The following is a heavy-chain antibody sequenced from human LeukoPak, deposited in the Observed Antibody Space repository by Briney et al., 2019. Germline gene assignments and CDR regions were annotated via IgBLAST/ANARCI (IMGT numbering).Heavy chain of an antibody. J-gene: IGHJ4*02. D-gene: IGHD6-19*01. CDR1: GGSISSVGYY. CDR2: IYYSGST. CDR3: ARAGSSGCYVDY. V-gene: IGHV4-31*03. Sequence: SETLSLTCTVSGGSISSVGYYWSWIRQHPGKGLEWIGYIYYSGSTYYNPSLKSRVTISVDMAKNQFSLKLSSVTAADTAVYYCARAGSSGCYVDYWGQGTLVTVSS.